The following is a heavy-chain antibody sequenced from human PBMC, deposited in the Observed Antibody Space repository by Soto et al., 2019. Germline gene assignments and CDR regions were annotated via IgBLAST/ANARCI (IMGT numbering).Heavy chain of an antibody. CDR3: ARGGLYCSGASCYMPNRNYYYGMDV. J-gene: IGHJ6*02. Sequence: GGSLRLSCAASGFTFNYYGMHWVRQAPGKGLEWVAVIWYDGSIKYYVDSVKGRFTISRDNSKNTLFLQMNSLRAEDTAVYYCARGGLYCSGASCYMPNRNYYYGMDVWGQGTTVTVSS. D-gene: IGHD2-15*01. V-gene: IGHV3-33*01. CDR2: IWYDGSIK. CDR1: GFTFNYYG.